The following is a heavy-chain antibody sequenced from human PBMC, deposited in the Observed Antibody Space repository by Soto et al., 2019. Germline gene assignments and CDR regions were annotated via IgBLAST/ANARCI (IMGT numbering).Heavy chain of an antibody. CDR2: ISESGGST. CDR3: AKRSPYSSGWYSPLFAY. J-gene: IGHJ4*02. CDR1: GFSFSDYA. Sequence: GGSLRLSCAASGFSFSDYAMSWVRQAPGKGLEWVSVISESGGSTHYADSVRGRFTVSRDNSKNSLSLRMNSLRDEDTAVYFCAKRSPYSSGWYSPLFAYWGQGALVTVSS. V-gene: IGHV3-23*01. D-gene: IGHD6-13*01.